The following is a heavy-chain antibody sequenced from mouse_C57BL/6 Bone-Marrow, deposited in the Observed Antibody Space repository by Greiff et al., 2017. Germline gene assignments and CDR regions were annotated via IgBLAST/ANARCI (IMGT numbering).Heavy chain of an antibody. Sequence: EVKLMESGGGLVKPGGSLKLSCAASGFTFSSYTMSWVRQTPEKRLEWVATISGGGGNTYYPDSVKGRFTISRDNAKNTLYLQMSSLRSEDTAVYYCAIYDYGDFAVWGTGTTVTVSS. J-gene: IGHJ1*03. CDR1: GFTFSSYT. D-gene: IGHD2-4*01. V-gene: IGHV5-9*04. CDR2: ISGGGGNT. CDR3: AIYDYGDFAV.